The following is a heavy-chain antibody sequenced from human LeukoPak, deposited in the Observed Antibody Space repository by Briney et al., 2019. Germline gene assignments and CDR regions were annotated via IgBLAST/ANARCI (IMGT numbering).Heavy chain of an antibody. CDR1: RFTFSSYS. D-gene: IGHD3-22*01. J-gene: IGHJ4*02. CDR2: ISSSSSTI. V-gene: IGHV3-48*01. Sequence: PGGSLRLSCAASRFTFSSYSMLWVRQAPGKGLEWVSYISSSSSTIYYADSVKGRFTISRDNAKNSLYLQMNTLRAEDTAVYYCARDRHKYNYDSGGYPPYWGQGTLVTVSS. CDR3: ARDRHKYNYDSGGYPPY.